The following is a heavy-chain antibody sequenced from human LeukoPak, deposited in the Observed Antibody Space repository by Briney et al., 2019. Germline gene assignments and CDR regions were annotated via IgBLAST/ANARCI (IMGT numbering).Heavy chain of an antibody. CDR1: GFTFSSYS. CDR3: ARSYDSSGYSLDY. CDR2: ISSSSSYI. Sequence: GGSLRLSCADSGFTFSSYSMNWVRQAPGKGLEWVSSISSSSSYIYYADSVKGRFTISRDNAKNSLYLQMNSLRAEDTAVYYCARSYDSSGYSLDYWGQGTLVTVSS. D-gene: IGHD3-22*01. V-gene: IGHV3-21*04. J-gene: IGHJ4*02.